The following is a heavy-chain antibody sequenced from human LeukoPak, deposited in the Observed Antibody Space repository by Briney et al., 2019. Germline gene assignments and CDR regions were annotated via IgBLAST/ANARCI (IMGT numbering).Heavy chain of an antibody. CDR3: ARDGRSRGLSHVNFDY. V-gene: IGHV3-48*03. CDR2: ISSSGITK. Sequence: PGGSLRLSCAASGFTFNSYAMNWVRQAPGKGLEWVSYISSSGITKYYAVSVKGRFTMSRDNSENSLYLQLISLRAEDTAVYYCARDGRSRGLSHVNFDYWGQGILVTVSS. CDR1: GFTFNSYA. J-gene: IGHJ4*02. D-gene: IGHD3-16*02.